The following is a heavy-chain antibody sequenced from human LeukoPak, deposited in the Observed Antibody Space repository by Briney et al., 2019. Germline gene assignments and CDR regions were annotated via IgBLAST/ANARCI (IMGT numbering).Heavy chain of an antibody. V-gene: IGHV1-18*01. Sequence: EASVKVSCKASGYTFTSYGISWVRQAPGQGLEWMGWISAYNGNTNYAQKLQGRVTMTTDTSTSTAYMELSSLRSEDTAVYYCARAYSGYDPVDYWGQGTLVTVSS. CDR3: ARAYSGYDPVDY. J-gene: IGHJ4*02. D-gene: IGHD5-12*01. CDR2: ISAYNGNT. CDR1: GYTFTSYG.